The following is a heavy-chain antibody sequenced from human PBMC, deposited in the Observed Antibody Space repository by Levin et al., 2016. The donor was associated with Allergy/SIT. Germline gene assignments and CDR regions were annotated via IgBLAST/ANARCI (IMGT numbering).Heavy chain of an antibody. Sequence: WIRQPPGKGLEWIGEINHSGSTNYNPSLKSRVTISVDTSKNQFSLKLSSVTAADTAVYYCARGLAAAVDYWGQGTLVTVSS. J-gene: IGHJ4*02. D-gene: IGHD6-13*01. V-gene: IGHV4-34*01. CDR2: INHSGST. CDR3: ARGLAAAVDY.